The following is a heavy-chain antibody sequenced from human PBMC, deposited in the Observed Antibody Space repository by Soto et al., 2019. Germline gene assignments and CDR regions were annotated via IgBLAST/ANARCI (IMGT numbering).Heavy chain of an antibody. CDR3: AKVSRQKMVNYYYGMDV. D-gene: IGHD6-13*01. Sequence: PGGSLRLSCAASGFTFSSYGMHWVRQAPGKGLEWVAVISYDGSNKYYADSVKGRFTISRDNSKNTLYLQMNSLRAEDTAVYYCAKVSRQKMVNYYYGMDVWGQGTTVTVSS. J-gene: IGHJ6*02. V-gene: IGHV3-30*18. CDR2: ISYDGSNK. CDR1: GFTFSSYG.